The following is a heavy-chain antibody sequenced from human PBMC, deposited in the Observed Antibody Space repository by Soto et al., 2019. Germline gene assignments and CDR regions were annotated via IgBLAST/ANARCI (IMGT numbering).Heavy chain of an antibody. Sequence: GSLRLSCAASGFTFRNYAMHWVRQAPGKGLEWVAVISYDGSNKFYADSVKGRFTISRDISKNTLYLQMNSLRAEDTAVYYCAKDLVYCTNGVCYMGDYYYYGMDVWGQGTTVTVSS. J-gene: IGHJ6*02. D-gene: IGHD2-8*01. V-gene: IGHV3-30*18. CDR3: AKDLVYCTNGVCYMGDYYYYGMDV. CDR1: GFTFRNYA. CDR2: ISYDGSNK.